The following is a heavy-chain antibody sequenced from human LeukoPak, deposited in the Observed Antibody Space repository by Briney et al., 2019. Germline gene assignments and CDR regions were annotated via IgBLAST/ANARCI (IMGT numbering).Heavy chain of an antibody. D-gene: IGHD1-1*01. V-gene: IGHV3-23*01. Sequence: GGSLRLSCAASGFTFSSYAMSWVRQAPGKGLEWVSAISGSGGSTYYADSVKGRFTISRDNAKNSLYLQMNSLRAEDTAVYYCARVREAYNYFDYWGQGTLVTVSS. J-gene: IGHJ4*02. CDR3: ARVREAYNYFDY. CDR2: ISGSGGST. CDR1: GFTFSSYA.